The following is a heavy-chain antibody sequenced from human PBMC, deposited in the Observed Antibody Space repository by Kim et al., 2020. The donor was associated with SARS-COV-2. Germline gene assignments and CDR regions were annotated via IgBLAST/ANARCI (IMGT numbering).Heavy chain of an antibody. Sequence: GGSLRLSCAASGFTFSSYAMHWVRQAPGKGLEWVAVISYDGSNKYYADSVKGRFTISRDNSKNTLYLQMNSLRAEDTAVYYCARDRSSGWSYYYYGMDVWGQGTTVTVSS. V-gene: IGHV3-30*04. D-gene: IGHD6-19*01. J-gene: IGHJ6*02. CDR1: GFTFSSYA. CDR3: ARDRSSGWSYYYYGMDV. CDR2: ISYDGSNK.